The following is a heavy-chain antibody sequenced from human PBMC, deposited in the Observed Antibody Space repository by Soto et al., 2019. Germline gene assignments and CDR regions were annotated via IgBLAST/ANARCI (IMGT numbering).Heavy chain of an antibody. CDR2: ISSSSTI. CDR1: GFTFSSNS. D-gene: IGHD3-3*01. Sequence: EVQVVESGGGLVQPGGSLRLSCAASGFTFSSNSMNWVRQAPGKGLEWISYISSSSTIYADSVKGRFTISRDNAKNSLYLQMNSLRDEDTAGYYCARVIWSGHLTSDLWGQGTLVTVSS. V-gene: IGHV3-48*02. CDR3: ARVIWSGHLTSDL. J-gene: IGHJ5*02.